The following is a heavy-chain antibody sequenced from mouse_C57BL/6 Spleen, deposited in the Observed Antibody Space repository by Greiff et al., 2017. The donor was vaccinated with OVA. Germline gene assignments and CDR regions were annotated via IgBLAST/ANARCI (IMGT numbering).Heavy chain of an antibody. Sequence: DVQLVESGGGLVQPGESLKLSCESNEYEFPSHDMSWVRKTPEKRLELVAAINSDGGSPYYPDTMEKRFISSRDNTKKTLYLQMSSLRSEDTALYYCARHNSNYGYFDVWGTGTTVTVSS. CDR2: INSDGGSP. CDR3: ARHNSNYGYFDV. D-gene: IGHD2-5*01. CDR1: EYEFPSHD. J-gene: IGHJ1*03. V-gene: IGHV5-2*01.